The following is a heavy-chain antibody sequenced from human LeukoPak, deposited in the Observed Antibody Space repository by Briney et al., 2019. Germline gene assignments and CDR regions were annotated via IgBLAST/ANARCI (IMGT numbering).Heavy chain of an antibody. J-gene: IGHJ4*02. CDR3: ARVSNRRVRGVIITYFDY. CDR2: INHSGST. Sequence: SETLSLTCAVYGGSFSGYYWSWIRQPPGKGLEWIGEINHSGSTNYNPSLKSRVTISVDTSKNQFSLKLSSVTAADTAVYYCARVSNRRVRGVIITYFDYWGQGTLVTVSS. CDR1: GGSFSGYY. D-gene: IGHD3-10*01. V-gene: IGHV4-34*01.